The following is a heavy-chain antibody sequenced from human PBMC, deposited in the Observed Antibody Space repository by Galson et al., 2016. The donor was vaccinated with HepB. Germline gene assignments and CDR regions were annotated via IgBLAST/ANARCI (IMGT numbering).Heavy chain of an antibody. CDR1: GDSVSTDSAT. CDR3: ARGPHLKYHGMDV. Sequence: CAISGDSVSTDSATWNWIRQSPSRGLEWLGRTYYRSMWYYDYAVSLKGRIIINPDTSKNQFSLQLSSVTPEDTAVYYCARGPHLKYHGMDVWGQGTTVTVPS. J-gene: IGHJ6*02. CDR2: TYYRSMWYY. V-gene: IGHV6-1*01.